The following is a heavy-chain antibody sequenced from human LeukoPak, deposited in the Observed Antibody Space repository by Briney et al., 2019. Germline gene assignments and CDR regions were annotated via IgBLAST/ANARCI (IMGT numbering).Heavy chain of an antibody. J-gene: IGHJ6*03. Sequence: GGSLRLSWAASGSTGSSNYMSWVRQAPGKGLEWFTVIYSGGSTYFADSVKGLFTISRDNSNNTLNLQMNSLRAEDTAVYYCARLPTYCSSTSCYGAYYMDVWGKGTTVTVSS. D-gene: IGHD2-2*01. CDR2: IYSGGST. CDR3: ARLPTYCSSTSCYGAYYMDV. V-gene: IGHV3-66*02. CDR1: GSTGSSNY.